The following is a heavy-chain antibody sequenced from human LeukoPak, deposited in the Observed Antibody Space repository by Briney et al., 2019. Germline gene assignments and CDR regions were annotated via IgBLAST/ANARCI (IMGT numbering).Heavy chain of an antibody. Sequence: SVKVSCKASGGTFSSYAISWVRQAPGQGLEWMGRIIPIFGIANYAQKFQGRVTITADKSTSTAYMELSSLRSEDTAVCYCASEVVPAAIQGHYYYGMDVWGQGTTVTVSS. V-gene: IGHV1-69*04. D-gene: IGHD2-2*02. J-gene: IGHJ6*02. CDR3: ASEVVPAAIQGHYYYGMDV. CDR2: IIPIFGIA. CDR1: GGTFSSYA.